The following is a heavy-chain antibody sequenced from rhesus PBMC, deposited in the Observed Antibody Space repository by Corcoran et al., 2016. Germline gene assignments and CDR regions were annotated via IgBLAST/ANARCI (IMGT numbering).Heavy chain of an antibody. CDR2: ICGSGGGT. J-gene: IGHJ5-1*01. D-gene: IGHD3-34*01. V-gene: IGHV4-106*01. CDR3: ALGGVSAQGNGFDV. Sequence: QVQLQESGPGLVKPSETLSLTCAVSGGSISDAYYWSWIRQSPGKGLVGIGYICGSGGGTNYNPSLKNRGTIAKDTAKKQFYLKLSSVTAADTAVYYCALGGVSAQGNGFDVWGPGVLVTVSS. CDR1: GGSISDAYY.